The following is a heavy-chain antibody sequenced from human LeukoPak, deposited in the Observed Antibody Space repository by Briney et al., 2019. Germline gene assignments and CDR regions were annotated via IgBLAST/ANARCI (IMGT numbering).Heavy chain of an antibody. Sequence: ASVKVSCKASGYTFTSFGIIWVRQAPGQGLEWMGWISAYNGNTNYAQKVQGRITMTTDRSTSTAYMELRSLRPDDTAVYYCARDNLGFDYWGQGTLVTVS. CDR3: ARDNLGFDY. D-gene: IGHD7-27*01. CDR2: ISAYNGNT. CDR1: GYTFTSFG. J-gene: IGHJ4*02. V-gene: IGHV1-18*01.